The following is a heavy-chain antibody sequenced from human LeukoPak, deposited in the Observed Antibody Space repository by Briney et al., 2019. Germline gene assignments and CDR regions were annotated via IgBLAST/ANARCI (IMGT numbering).Heavy chain of an antibody. Sequence: SETLSLTCTVSGGSISSGSYYWSWIRQPAGKGLEWIGRIYISGSTNYNPSLKSRVTISVDTSKNQFSLKLSSVTAADTAVYYCARDRRGDYYDSTYGFLDYWGQGTLVTVSS. CDR1: GGSISSGSYY. D-gene: IGHD3-22*01. CDR2: IYISGST. J-gene: IGHJ4*02. V-gene: IGHV4-61*02. CDR3: ARDRRGDYYDSTYGFLDY.